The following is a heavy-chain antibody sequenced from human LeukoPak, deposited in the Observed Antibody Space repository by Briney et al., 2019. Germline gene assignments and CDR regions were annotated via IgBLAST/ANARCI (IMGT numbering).Heavy chain of an antibody. D-gene: IGHD6-13*01. J-gene: IGHJ4*02. CDR1: GGSFNDYS. Sequence: SETLSLTCGVHGGSFNDYSWTWIRQSPGKGLEWIGEINHSGSTSYNPSLKSRFTMSVDASKNQFSLRLSSVTAADTAVYYCARLGLYTSSWHRYYYFDYWGQGTLVTVSS. CDR3: ARLGLYTSSWHRYYYFDY. V-gene: IGHV4-34*01. CDR2: INHSGST.